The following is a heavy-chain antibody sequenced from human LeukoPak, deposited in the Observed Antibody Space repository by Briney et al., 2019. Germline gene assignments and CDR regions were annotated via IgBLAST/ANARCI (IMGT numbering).Heavy chain of an antibody. Sequence: GGSLRLSCAASGFTFSSYWMSWVRQAPGKGLEWVVNIKQDGSEKYYVDSVKGRFTISRDNAKNSLYLQMNSLRAEDTAVYYCARDFRGYDYGDYGGYWGQGTLVTVSS. CDR2: IKQDGSEK. CDR3: ARDFRGYDYGDYGGY. CDR1: GFTFSSYW. D-gene: IGHD4-17*01. J-gene: IGHJ4*02. V-gene: IGHV3-7*01.